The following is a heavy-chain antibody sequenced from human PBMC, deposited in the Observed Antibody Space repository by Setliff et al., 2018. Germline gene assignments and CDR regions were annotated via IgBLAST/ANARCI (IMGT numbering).Heavy chain of an antibody. D-gene: IGHD1-26*01. J-gene: IGHJ5*02. CDR2: IYFSGTT. CDR3: ARSASYREWLDP. V-gene: IGHV4-30-4*08. CDR1: GGSIDSGDYY. Sequence: PSETLSLTCTVSGGSIDSGDYYWNWIRQPPGKGLEWIGYIYFSGTTNYNPSLKSRVTISVDTSKKQFSLKLSSVTPDDTAIYYCARSASYREWLDPWGQGTLVTVSS.